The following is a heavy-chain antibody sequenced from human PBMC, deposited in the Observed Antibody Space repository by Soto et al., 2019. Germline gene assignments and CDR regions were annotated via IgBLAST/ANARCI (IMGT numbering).Heavy chain of an antibody. CDR3: AAARGIYNCYDP. D-gene: IGHD6-6*01. Sequence: QVQLVQSGAEVKKPGASVKVSCKASGYTFTSYAMHWVRQAPGQRLEWMGWINAGNGNTKYSQKFQGRVTITRDTSGSTAYMELSSLRSEDTAVYYCAAARGIYNCYDPWGQGTLVTVSS. J-gene: IGHJ5*02. CDR2: INAGNGNT. CDR1: GYTFTSYA. V-gene: IGHV1-3*01.